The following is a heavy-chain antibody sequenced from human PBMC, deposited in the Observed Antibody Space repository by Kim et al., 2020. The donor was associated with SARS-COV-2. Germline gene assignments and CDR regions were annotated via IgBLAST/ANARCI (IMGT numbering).Heavy chain of an antibody. Sequence: GGSLRLSCAASGFTFSSYGMHWVRQAPGKGLEWVAVIWYDGSNKYYADSVKGRFTISRDNSKNTLYLQMNSLRAEDTAVYYCARVGRGSGRPELYYYGMDVWGQGTTVTVSS. CDR2: IWYDGSNK. D-gene: IGHD3-10*01. J-gene: IGHJ6*02. CDR1: GFTFSSYG. CDR3: ARVGRGSGRPELYYYGMDV. V-gene: IGHV3-33*01.